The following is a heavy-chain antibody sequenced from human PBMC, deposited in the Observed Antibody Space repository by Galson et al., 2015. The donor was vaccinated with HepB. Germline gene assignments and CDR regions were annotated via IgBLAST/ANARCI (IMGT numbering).Heavy chain of an antibody. V-gene: IGHV3-73*01. CDR1: GFTFSGSA. CDR2: IRSKANSYAT. D-gene: IGHD4-17*01. J-gene: IGHJ6*02. CDR3: TRPITGDQGLSGYYYYGMDV. Sequence: SLRLSCAASGFTFSGSAMHWVRQASGKGLEWVGRIRSKANSYATAYAASVKGRFTISRDDSKNTAYLQMNSLKTEDTAVYYCTRPITGDQGLSGYYYYGMDVWGQGTTVTVSS.